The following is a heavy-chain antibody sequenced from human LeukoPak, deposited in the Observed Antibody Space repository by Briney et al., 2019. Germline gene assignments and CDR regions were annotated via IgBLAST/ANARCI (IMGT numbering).Heavy chain of an antibody. Sequence: GGSLRHSCADSGFTFSSYGIHWVRQAPGKGLEWVAVISYDGSNKYYADSVKGRFTISRDNSKNTLYLQMNSLRAEDTAVYYCAKDRGIAVAGTAKTLDYWGQGTLFTVSS. J-gene: IGHJ4*02. CDR2: ISYDGSNK. D-gene: IGHD6-19*01. V-gene: IGHV3-30*18. CDR3: AKDRGIAVAGTAKTLDY. CDR1: GFTFSSYG.